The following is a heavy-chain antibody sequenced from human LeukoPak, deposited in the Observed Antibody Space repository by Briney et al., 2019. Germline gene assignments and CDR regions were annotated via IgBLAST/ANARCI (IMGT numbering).Heavy chain of an antibody. CDR2: IYYSGST. CDR3: ASGYSSGWYSW. J-gene: IGHJ4*02. Sequence: SETLSLTCTVSGGSISSYYWSWIRQPPGKGLEWIGYIYYSGSTNYNPSLKSRVIISVDTPKNQFSLKVSSVTAADTAVYYCASGYSSGWYSWWGQGTLVTVSS. V-gene: IGHV4-59*08. D-gene: IGHD6-19*01. CDR1: GGSISSYY.